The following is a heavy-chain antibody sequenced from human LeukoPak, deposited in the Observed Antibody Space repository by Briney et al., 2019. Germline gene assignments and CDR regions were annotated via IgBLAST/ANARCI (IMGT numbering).Heavy chain of an antibody. CDR1: GDSISSGSYY. J-gene: IGHJ5*01. CDR3: ARVYCTGGSCFAGWFDS. D-gene: IGHD2-8*02. CDR2: IYTSGST. V-gene: IGHV4-61*02. Sequence: SETLSLTCNVSGDSISSGSYYWSWIWQPAGKGLEWVGRIYTSGSTNYNPSLQNRVTISLDTSKNQFSLKVTSVTAADTAVYYCARVYCTGGSCFAGWFDSWGQGTLVTVSS.